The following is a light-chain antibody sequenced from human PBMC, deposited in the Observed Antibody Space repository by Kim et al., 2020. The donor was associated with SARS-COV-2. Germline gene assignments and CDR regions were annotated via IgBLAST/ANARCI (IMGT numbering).Light chain of an antibody. CDR3: AAWDDSLKAVI. V-gene: IGLV1-44*01. Sequence: GQRVTVSCSGSSSNIGKTTVNWYQHFPGTAPKLFISNNNQRPSGVPGRFSGSKSGTSASLAISGLQSEDEADYYCAAWDDSLKAVIFGGGTQLTVL. CDR1: SSNIGKTT. J-gene: IGLJ2*01. CDR2: NNN.